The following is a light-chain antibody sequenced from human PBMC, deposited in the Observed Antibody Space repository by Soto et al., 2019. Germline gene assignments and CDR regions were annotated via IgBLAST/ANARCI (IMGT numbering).Light chain of an antibody. J-gene: IGKJ1*01. CDR2: GAS. V-gene: IGKV3-20*01. CDR1: QSVGSSY. Sequence: EIVLTQSPGTLSLSPGERATLSCRASQSVGSSYLAWYQQKPGQAPRLLIYGASSRATGIPDRFSGSGSGTDFTLTISRLEPEDFAVYYCQQYSSPPRTFGQGTKVEIK. CDR3: QQYSSPPRT.